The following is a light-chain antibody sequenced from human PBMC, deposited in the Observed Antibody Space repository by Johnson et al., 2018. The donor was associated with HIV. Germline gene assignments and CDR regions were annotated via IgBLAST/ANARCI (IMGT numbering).Light chain of an antibody. CDR3: GTWYSSLSAPYV. CDR2: DNN. Sequence: QSALTQPPSVSAAPGQKVTISCSGSSSNIGNNYVSWYQQLPGTAPKLLIYDNNKRPSGIPDRFSGSKSGTSATLGITGLQTGDEADYYCGTWYSSLSAPYVFGTGTKVTVL. V-gene: IGLV1-51*01. CDR1: SSNIGNNY. J-gene: IGLJ1*01.